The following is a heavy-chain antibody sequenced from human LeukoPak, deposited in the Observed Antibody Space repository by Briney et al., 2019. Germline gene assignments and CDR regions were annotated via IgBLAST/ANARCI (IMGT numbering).Heavy chain of an antibody. CDR3: ASSSKGGYSRDAFDI. D-gene: IGHD6-13*01. V-gene: IGHV3-9*01. J-gene: IGHJ3*02. Sequence: GRSLRLSCAASGFTFDDYAMHWVRQAPGKGLEWVSGISWNSGSIGYADSVKGRFTISRDNAKNSLYLQMNSLRSDDTAVYYCASSSKGGYSRDAFDIWGQGTMVTVSS. CDR1: GFTFDDYA. CDR2: ISWNSGSI.